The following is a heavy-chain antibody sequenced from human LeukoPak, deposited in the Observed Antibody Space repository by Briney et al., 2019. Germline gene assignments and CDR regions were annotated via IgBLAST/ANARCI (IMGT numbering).Heavy chain of an antibody. D-gene: IGHD6-19*01. CDR2: IYYSGST. V-gene: IGHV4-59*01. CDR1: GGSISSYY. CDR3: ARYSSGRFFDY. Sequence: SETLSLTCTVSGGSISSYYWSWIRPPPGKGLEWIGYIYYSGSTNYNPSLKSRVTISVDTSKNQFSLKLSSVTAADTAVYYCARYSSGRFFDYWGQGTLVTVSS. J-gene: IGHJ4*02.